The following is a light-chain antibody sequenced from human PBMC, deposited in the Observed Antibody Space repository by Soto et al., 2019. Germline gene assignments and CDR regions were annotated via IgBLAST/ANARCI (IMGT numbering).Light chain of an antibody. CDR1: QSVSNNY. Sequence: EIVLTQSPGTLSLSPGERATLSCRASQSVSNNYLAWYQQKPGQAPRLLIYGASSRATGIPDRFSGSGSGTDFTLTISRLEPEDFAVYYCQQYGSLWTFGQGTKVEIK. CDR2: GAS. CDR3: QQYGSLWT. V-gene: IGKV3-20*01. J-gene: IGKJ1*01.